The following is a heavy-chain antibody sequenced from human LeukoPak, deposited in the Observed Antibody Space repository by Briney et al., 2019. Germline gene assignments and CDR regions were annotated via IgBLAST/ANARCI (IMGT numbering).Heavy chain of an antibody. Sequence: PSETLSLTCTVSGGSTSSDYWSWIRQSPGKGLEWVGYVYNSGDTGKNPSLKSRVTILLDTSTNQCSLKLTSVSAADTAVYYCARLKLGAYFDLWGRGTLVTVSS. V-gene: IGHV4-59*08. D-gene: IGHD3-16*01. CDR1: GGSTSSDY. CDR3: ARLKLGAYFDL. CDR2: VYNSGDT. J-gene: IGHJ2*01.